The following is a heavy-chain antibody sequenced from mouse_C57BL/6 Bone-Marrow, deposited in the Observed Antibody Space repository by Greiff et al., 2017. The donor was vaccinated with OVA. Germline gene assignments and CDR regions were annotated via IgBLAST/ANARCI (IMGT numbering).Heavy chain of an antibody. CDR2: ISDGGSYT. CDR3: AGDGLGVYFDY. V-gene: IGHV5-4*01. CDR1: GFTFSSYA. D-gene: IGHD2-2*01. Sequence: EVQGVESGGGLVKPGGSLKLSCAASGFTFSSYAMSWVRQTPEKRLEWVATISDGGSYTYYPDNVQGRFTISRDNAKNNLYLQMSHLKSEDTAVDYCAGDGLGVYFDYWGQGTTLTVSS. J-gene: IGHJ2*01.